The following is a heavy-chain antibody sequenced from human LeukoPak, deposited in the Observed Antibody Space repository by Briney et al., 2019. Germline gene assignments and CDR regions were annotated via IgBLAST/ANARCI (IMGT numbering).Heavy chain of an antibody. D-gene: IGHD6-13*01. Sequence: GGSLRLSCAASGFTVSSNYMSWVRQAPGKGLKWVSSISSSSSYIYYADSVKGRFTISRDNAKNSLYLQMNSLRAEDTAVYYCAREVAAAADYYYYGMDVWGQGTTVTVSS. CDR2: ISSSSSYI. CDR1: GFTVSSNY. V-gene: IGHV3-21*01. CDR3: AREVAAAADYYYYGMDV. J-gene: IGHJ6*02.